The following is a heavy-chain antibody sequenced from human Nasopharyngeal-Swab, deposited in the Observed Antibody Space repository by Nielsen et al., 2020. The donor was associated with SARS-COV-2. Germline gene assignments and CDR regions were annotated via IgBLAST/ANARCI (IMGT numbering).Heavy chain of an antibody. J-gene: IGHJ4*02. CDR1: GYFFTDYY. Sequence: ASVKVSCKASGYFFTDYYMHWVRQAPGQGLEWMGRINPYSGYTKYAQNFQGRVTMTRDTSIKTAYMELSSLRSDDTAVYYCARDDGDVPGVTGSGPPGGFWGQGTLVTVSS. CDR2: INPYSGYT. D-gene: IGHD2-8*01. V-gene: IGHV1-2*06. CDR3: ARDDGDVPGVTGSGPPGGF.